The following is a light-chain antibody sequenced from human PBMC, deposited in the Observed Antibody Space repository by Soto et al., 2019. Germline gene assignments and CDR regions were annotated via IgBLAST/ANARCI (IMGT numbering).Light chain of an antibody. V-gene: IGKV1-39*01. CDR3: QQAFSAEWT. Sequence: IQMTQSPSSLSASVGYRVSITCRASQSIGTFLNWYQQKPGEAPNLLIHTSFTLYSGVPSRFSGTGSGTDFTLTISSLQPEDFATYFCQQAFSAEWTFGQGTKVDI. J-gene: IGKJ1*01. CDR2: TSF. CDR1: QSIGTF.